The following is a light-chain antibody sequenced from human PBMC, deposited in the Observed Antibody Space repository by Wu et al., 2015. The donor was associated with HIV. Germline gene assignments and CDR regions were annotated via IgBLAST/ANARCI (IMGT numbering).Light chain of an antibody. Sequence: EIVLTQSPGTLSLSPGERATLSCRASQSVSSSYLAWYQQKPGQAPRLLIYGASSRATGIPDRFSGSGSGTDFTLTISSLQSEDSAVYFCQQYANWPPLFSFGQGTKVEIK. CDR2: GAS. V-gene: IGKV3-20*01. CDR3: QQYANWPPLFS. CDR1: QSVSSSY. J-gene: IGKJ2*03.